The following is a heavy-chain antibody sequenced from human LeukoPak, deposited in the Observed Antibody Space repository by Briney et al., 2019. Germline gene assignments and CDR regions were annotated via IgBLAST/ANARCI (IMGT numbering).Heavy chain of an antibody. CDR2: IKQDGSEK. J-gene: IGHJ6*03. CDR3: ARVGLELLYYYYMDV. CDR1: GFTFSSYW. Sequence: GGSLRLSCAASGFTFSSYWMSWVRQAPGKGLEWVASIKQDGSEKYYVDSVKGRFTISRDNAKNSLYLQMNSLRAEDTAVYYCARVGLELLYYYYMDVWGKGTTVTVSS. D-gene: IGHD1-7*01. V-gene: IGHV3-7*01.